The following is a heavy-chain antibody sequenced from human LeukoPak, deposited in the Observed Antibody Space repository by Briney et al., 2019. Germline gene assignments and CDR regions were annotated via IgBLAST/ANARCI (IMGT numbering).Heavy chain of an antibody. J-gene: IGHJ4*02. CDR3: TRHADLVDTAMGGMTD. V-gene: IGHV3-73*01. D-gene: IGHD5-18*01. CDR1: GFTFSDSD. Sequence: PGGSLRLSCAASGFTFSDSDMHWVRQASGKGLEWVGRIRSKAKSYATAYAASVKGRFTISRDDSKNTAYLQMNSLKTEDTAVYYCTRHADLVDTAMGGMTDWGQGTLVTVSS. CDR2: IRSKAKSYAT.